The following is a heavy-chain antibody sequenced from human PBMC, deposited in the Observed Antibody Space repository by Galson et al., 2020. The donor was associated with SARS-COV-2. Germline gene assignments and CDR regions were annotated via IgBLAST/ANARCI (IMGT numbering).Heavy chain of an antibody. D-gene: IGHD5-12*01. CDR1: GYSFTNYG. CDR3: AREYNSGYDSLDY. V-gene: IGHV1-18*04. J-gene: IGHJ4*02. CDR2: ISVYNGNT. Sequence: ASVKVSCKASGYSFTNYGITWVRQAPGQGLEWMGWISVYNGNTNYAQKLQGRVTMTTDTSTSTVYMELRSLRSDDTAVYYCAREYNSGYDSLDYWGQGTLVTVSS.